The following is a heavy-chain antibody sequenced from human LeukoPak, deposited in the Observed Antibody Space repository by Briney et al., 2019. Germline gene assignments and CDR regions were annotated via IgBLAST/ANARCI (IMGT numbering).Heavy chain of an antibody. D-gene: IGHD7-27*01. CDR2: IYYSGGT. CDR1: GGSINYYY. V-gene: IGHV4-59*01. CDR3: ARETPGAGHFDY. J-gene: IGHJ4*02. Sequence: SETLSLTCTVSGGSINYYYWMWIRQPPGKGLEWIGYIYYSGGTHYNPSLKSRVTMLVDTSKNQFSLKLTAVTAADTAVYYYARETPGAGHFDYWGQGSLVAVSS.